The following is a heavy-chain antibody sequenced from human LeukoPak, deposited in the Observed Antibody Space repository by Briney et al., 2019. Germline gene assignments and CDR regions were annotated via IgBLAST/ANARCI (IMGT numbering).Heavy chain of an antibody. CDR1: GGSIRSGGYY. D-gene: IGHD3-22*01. CDR2: IYYSGST. J-gene: IGHJ4*02. Sequence: SETLSLTCTVSGGSIRSGGYYWSWIRQHPGKGLEWIGYIYYSGSTYYSPSLKSRVSISVDTSKSQFSLKLSSVTAADTAVYYCARLRYYDSSGYPNYYFDYWGQGTLVTVSS. CDR3: ARLRYYDSSGYPNYYFDY. V-gene: IGHV4-31*03.